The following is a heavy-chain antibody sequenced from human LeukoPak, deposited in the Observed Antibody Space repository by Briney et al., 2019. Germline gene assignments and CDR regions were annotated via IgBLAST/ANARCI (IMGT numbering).Heavy chain of an antibody. J-gene: IGHJ4*02. D-gene: IGHD6-13*01. CDR3: ARDSGWFRFDS. Sequence: GGSLRLSCAASGFTFSSYGMHWVRRAPGKGLEWVAVIWYDGSNKYYADSVKGRFTISRDNSKNTLYLQMNGLRAEDTAVYFCARDSGWFRFDSWGQGTLVTVSS. V-gene: IGHV3-33*01. CDR2: IWYDGSNK. CDR1: GFTFSSYG.